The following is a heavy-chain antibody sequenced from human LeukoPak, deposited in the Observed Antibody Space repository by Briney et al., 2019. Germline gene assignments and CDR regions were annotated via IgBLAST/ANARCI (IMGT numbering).Heavy chain of an antibody. CDR1: GGTFSSYA. V-gene: IGHV1-69*06. D-gene: IGHD1-26*01. CDR3: ARDNSVGDNAWWFDP. CDR2: IIPIFGTA. Sequence: ASVKVSCKASGGTFSSYAISWVRQAPGQGLEWMGGIIPIFGTANYAQKFQGRATITADKSTSTAYMELSSLRSEDTAIYYCARDNSVGDNAWWFDPWGQGTLVTVSS. J-gene: IGHJ5*02.